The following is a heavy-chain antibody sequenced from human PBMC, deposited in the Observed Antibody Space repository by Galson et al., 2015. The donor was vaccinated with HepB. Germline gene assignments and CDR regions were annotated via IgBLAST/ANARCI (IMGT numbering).Heavy chain of an antibody. D-gene: IGHD3-3*01. CDR3: TTRGWSGSLYGVDV. Sequence: SVKVSCKASGYSFTGYYMHWVRQAPGQGLEWMGWINPNSGGTNYAQKFQGRVTMTRDTSISTAYIELSSLRSDDTAVYYCTTRGWSGSLYGVDVWGQGTTVTVSS. J-gene: IGHJ6*02. V-gene: IGHV1-2*02. CDR2: INPNSGGT. CDR1: GYSFTGYY.